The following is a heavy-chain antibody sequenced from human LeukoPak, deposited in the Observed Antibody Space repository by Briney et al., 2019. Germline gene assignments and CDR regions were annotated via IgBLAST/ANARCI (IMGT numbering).Heavy chain of an antibody. J-gene: IGHJ4*02. V-gene: IGHV1-8*01. CDR1: GYTFTSYD. CDR3: ARVAWYYDFWSGYSHFDY. Sequence: ASVKVSCKASGYTFTSYDINWVRQASGQGLEWMGWMNPNSGNTGYAQKFQGRVTMTRNTSISTAYMELSSLRSDDTAVYYCARVAWYYDFWSGYSHFDYWGQGTLVTVSS. CDR2: MNPNSGNT. D-gene: IGHD3-3*01.